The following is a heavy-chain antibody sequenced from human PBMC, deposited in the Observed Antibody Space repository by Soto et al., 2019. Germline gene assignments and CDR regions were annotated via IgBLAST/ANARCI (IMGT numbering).Heavy chain of an antibody. D-gene: IGHD2-2*03. CDR1: GYSFTSYW. CDR2: IDPSDSYT. CDR3: ARPGYCSSTSCTHYGMDV. J-gene: IGHJ6*02. V-gene: IGHV5-10-1*01. Sequence: PGESLKISCKGSGYSFTSYWISWVRQMPGKGLEWMGRIDPSDSYTNYSPSFQGHVTISADKSISTAYLQWSGLKASDTAMYYCARPGYCSSTSCTHYGMDVWGQGTTVTVSS.